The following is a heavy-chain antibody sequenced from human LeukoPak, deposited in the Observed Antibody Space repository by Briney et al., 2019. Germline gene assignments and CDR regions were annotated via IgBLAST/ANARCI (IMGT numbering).Heavy chain of an antibody. CDR2: IRSKANSYAT. CDR3: TTRGYSYGSSYYYYYYMDV. V-gene: IGHV3-73*01. J-gene: IGHJ6*03. CDR1: GFTFSGSA. Sequence: PGGSLRLSCAASGFTFSGSAMHWVRQASGKGLEWVGRIRSKANSYATAYAASVKGRFTISRDDSKNTAYLQMNSLKTEDTAVYYCTTRGYSYGSSYYYYYYMDVWGKGTTVTVSS. D-gene: IGHD5-18*01.